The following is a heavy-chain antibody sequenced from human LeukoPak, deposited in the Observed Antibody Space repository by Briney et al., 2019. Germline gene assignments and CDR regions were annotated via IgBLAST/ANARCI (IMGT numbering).Heavy chain of an antibody. CDR2: IYSGGST. D-gene: IGHD3-9*01. Sequence: GGSLRLSCAASGFTVSSDYMSWVRQAPGKGLEWVSVIYSGGSTYYADSVKGRFTISRDNSKNTLYLQMNSLRAEDTAVYYCARGAFDAEETTNWFDPWGQGTLVTVSS. CDR1: GFTVSSDY. V-gene: IGHV3-66*01. J-gene: IGHJ5*02. CDR3: ARGAFDAEETTNWFDP.